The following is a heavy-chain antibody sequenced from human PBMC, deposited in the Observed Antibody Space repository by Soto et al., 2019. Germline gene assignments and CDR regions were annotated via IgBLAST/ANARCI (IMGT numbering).Heavy chain of an antibody. V-gene: IGHV4-34*01. CDR2: INHSGTT. Sequence: SETLSLTCTVVGGSISSYYWSWIRQPPGKGLAWIGEINHSGTTNYNSSLKSRVTISVDTSKNQLSLNLTSVTAADTAVYYCARGVVATTRLFDSWGQGTLVTVSS. J-gene: IGHJ4*02. D-gene: IGHD5-12*01. CDR1: GGSISSYY. CDR3: ARGVVATTRLFDS.